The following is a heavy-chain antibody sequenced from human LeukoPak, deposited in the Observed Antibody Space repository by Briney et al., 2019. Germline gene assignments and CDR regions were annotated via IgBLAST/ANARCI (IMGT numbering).Heavy chain of an antibody. CDR1: GFTFSSYA. J-gene: IGHJ3*02. D-gene: IGHD4-17*01. V-gene: IGHV3-30-3*01. Sequence: GRALRLSCAASGFTFSSYAMHGVRQARGKGLEWVAVISYDGSNKLYADSVKGRFTISRDNSKNTLYLQMNSLRAEDTAVYYCARESLLWTTEGGVDFEIWGHGTMVTV. CDR2: ISYDGSNK. CDR3: ARESLLWTTEGGVDFEI.